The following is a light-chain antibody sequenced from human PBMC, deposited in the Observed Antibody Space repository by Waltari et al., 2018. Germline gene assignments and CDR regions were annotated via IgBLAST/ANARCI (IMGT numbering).Light chain of an antibody. V-gene: IGLV2-14*03. J-gene: IGLJ2*01. CDR2: DVS. Sequence: QSALTHPPSLSGSPGQSITISCTGTSRDVGGYNYVSCYQQHPGKAPKLMIYDVSNRPSGVSNRFSGSKSGNTASLTISGLQAEDEADYYCSSYTSSSTLVVFGGGTKLTVL. CDR3: SSYTSSSTLVV. CDR1: SRDVGGYNY.